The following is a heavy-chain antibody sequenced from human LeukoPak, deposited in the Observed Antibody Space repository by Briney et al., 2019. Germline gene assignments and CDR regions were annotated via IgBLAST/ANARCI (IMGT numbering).Heavy chain of an antibody. CDR2: IYYSGST. V-gene: IGHV4-31*03. J-gene: IGHJ6*02. CDR1: GGSISSGGYY. Sequence: SETLSLTCTVSGGSISSGGYYWSWIRQHPGKGLEWIGYIYYSGSTYYNPSLKSRVTISVDTSKNQSSLKLSSVTAADTAVYYCASGMIVATILPSDYYYYGMDVWGQGTTVTVSS. D-gene: IGHD5-12*01. CDR3: ASGMIVATILPSDYYYYGMDV.